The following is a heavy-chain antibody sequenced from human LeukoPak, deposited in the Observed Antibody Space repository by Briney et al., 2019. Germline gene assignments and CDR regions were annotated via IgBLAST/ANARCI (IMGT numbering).Heavy chain of an antibody. Sequence: GGSLRLSCAASGFTFSDYYMSWIRQAPGKGLEWVSYISSSGSTIYYADSVKGRFTISRDNAKNTLYLQMDSLRAEDTAVYYCARDQSGYYYVFDYWGQGTLVTVSS. V-gene: IGHV3-11*01. D-gene: IGHD3-22*01. CDR1: GFTFSDYY. CDR3: ARDQSGYYYVFDY. J-gene: IGHJ4*02. CDR2: ISSSGSTI.